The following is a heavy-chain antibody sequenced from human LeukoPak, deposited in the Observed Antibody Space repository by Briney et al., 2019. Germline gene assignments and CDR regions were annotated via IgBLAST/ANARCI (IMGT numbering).Heavy chain of an antibody. CDR2: TRNKANSYTT. J-gene: IGHJ2*01. CDR3: ARESGGGVLGYFDL. V-gene: IGHV3-72*01. Sequence: AGGSLRLSCAAPGFTFSDHCMDWVRQAPGKGLEWVGRTRNKANSYTTEYAASVKGRFTISRDDSKKSLYLQMNSLKTEDTAVYYCARESGGGVLGYFDLWGRGTLVSVSS. CDR1: GFTFSDHC. D-gene: IGHD3-10*01.